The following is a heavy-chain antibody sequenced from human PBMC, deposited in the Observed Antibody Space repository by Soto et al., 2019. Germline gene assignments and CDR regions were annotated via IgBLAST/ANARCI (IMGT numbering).Heavy chain of an antibody. CDR2: IIPIFGTA. D-gene: IGHD3-22*01. J-gene: IGHJ4*02. CDR3: ARVPSYYYDSSGPIDY. V-gene: IGHV1-69*13. Sequence: SVKVSCKASGGTFSSYAISWVRQAPGQGLEWMGGIIPIFGTASYAQKFQGRVTITADESTSTAYMELSSLRSEDTAVYYCARVPSYYYDSSGPIDYWGQGTLVTV. CDR1: GGTFSSYA.